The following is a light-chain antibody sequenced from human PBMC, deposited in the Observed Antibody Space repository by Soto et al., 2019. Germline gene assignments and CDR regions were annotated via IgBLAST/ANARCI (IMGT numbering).Light chain of an antibody. Sequence: QSVLTQPPSVSGAPGQSVAISCTGTSSDVGSYNRVSWYQQPPGTAPKVMIYEVSNRPSGVPDRFSGSKSGNTASLTISGLQAEDEADYYCSSYTSSNTYVFGTGTKVTVL. CDR2: EVS. J-gene: IGLJ1*01. CDR1: SSDVGSYNR. CDR3: SSYTSSNTYV. V-gene: IGLV2-18*02.